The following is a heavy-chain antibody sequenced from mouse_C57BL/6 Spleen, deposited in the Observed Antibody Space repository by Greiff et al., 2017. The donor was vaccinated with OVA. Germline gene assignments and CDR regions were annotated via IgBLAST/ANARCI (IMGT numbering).Heavy chain of an antibody. J-gene: IGHJ4*01. CDR3: AREGDYGNYYAMDY. D-gene: IGHD2-1*01. CDR2: INPNNGGT. V-gene: IGHV1-26*01. CDR1: GYTFTDYY. Sequence: EVQLQQSGPELVKPGASVKISCKASGYTFTDYYMNWVKQSHGKSLEWIGDINPNNGGTSYNQKFKGKATLTVDKSSSTAYMELRSLTSEDSAVYYCAREGDYGNYYAMDYWGQGTSVTVSS.